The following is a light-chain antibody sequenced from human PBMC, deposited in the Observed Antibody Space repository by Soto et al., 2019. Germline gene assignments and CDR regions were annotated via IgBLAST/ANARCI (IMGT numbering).Light chain of an antibody. V-gene: IGLV3-9*01. CDR3: QVWDSSLVI. Sequence: SYELTQPLSVSVALGQTARVSCGGNNIGSRDVHWYQQKPCQAPVVVIYRDSNRPSGIPERFSGSNSGNTATLTISRAQAGDAADYYCQVWDSSLVIFGGGTQLTVL. CDR2: RDS. J-gene: IGLJ2*01. CDR1: NIGSRD.